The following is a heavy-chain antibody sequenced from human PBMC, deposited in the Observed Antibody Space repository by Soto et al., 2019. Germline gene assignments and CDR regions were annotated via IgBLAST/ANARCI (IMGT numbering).Heavy chain of an antibody. CDR1: GYKFIDYW. D-gene: IGHD3-16*01. V-gene: IGHV5-51*01. CDR3: ARAFGREYYDRRSWYSAY. J-gene: IGHJ4*02. Sequence: PGESQKISCKGSGYKFIDYWIGWVRQVPGKGLEWMGSIYPCDFDSKYGPSFQGQVTISADKSITTVYLQWSSLKASDTGIYYCARAFGREYYDRRSWYSAYWGQGTQVTVSS. CDR2: IYPCDFDS.